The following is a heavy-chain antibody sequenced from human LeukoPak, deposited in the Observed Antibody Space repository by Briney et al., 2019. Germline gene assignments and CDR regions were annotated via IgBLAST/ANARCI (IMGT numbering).Heavy chain of an antibody. Sequence: PGGSLRLSCAASGFTFSNYNMNWVRQAPGKGLEWVSCISSGSSYTYYADSVKGRFTISRDNAKNSLYLQMNSLRAEDTAVYYCARVSRGSFDYWGQGTLVTVSS. D-gene: IGHD3-10*01. CDR3: ARVSRGSFDY. V-gene: IGHV3-21*01. CDR2: ISSGSSYT. J-gene: IGHJ4*02. CDR1: GFTFSNYN.